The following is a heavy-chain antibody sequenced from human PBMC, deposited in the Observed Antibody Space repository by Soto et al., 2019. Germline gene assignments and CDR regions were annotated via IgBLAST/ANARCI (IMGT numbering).Heavy chain of an antibody. Sequence: LQLQESGSGLVKPSQTLSLTCAVSGGSISSGGYSWSWIRQPPGKGLEWIGYIYHSGSTYYNPSLKSRVTISVDRSKNQFSLKLSSVTAADTAVYYCARANHYWYFDLWGRGTLVTVSS. J-gene: IGHJ2*01. CDR3: ARANHYWYFDL. V-gene: IGHV4-30-2*01. CDR2: IYHSGST. CDR1: GGSISSGGYS.